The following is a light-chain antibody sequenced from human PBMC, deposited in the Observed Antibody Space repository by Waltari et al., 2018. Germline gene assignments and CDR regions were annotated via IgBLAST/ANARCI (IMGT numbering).Light chain of an antibody. CDR1: SGHSSNA. Sequence: LVLTQSPSASASLGASVKLTCTMSSGHSSNAFAWLQEQPGKGPRYLMKVNSDGSHSKGDEIPDRFSGSSSGAERYLTISSLQSEDEADYYCQTGGHGTWVFGGGTKLTVL. J-gene: IGLJ3*02. CDR2: VNSDGSH. V-gene: IGLV4-69*01. CDR3: QTGGHGTWV.